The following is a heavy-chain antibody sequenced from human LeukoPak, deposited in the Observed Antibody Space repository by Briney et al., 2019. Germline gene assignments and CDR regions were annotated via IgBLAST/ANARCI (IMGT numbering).Heavy chain of an antibody. J-gene: IGHJ5*02. CDR2: IYYSGST. D-gene: IGHD6-13*01. V-gene: IGHV4-59*01. CDR1: GGSISSYY. CDR3: ARGRRRWSWFDP. Sequence: SETLSLTCTVSGGSISSYYWSWIRQPPGKGLEWIGYIYYSGSTNYNPSLKSRVTISVDTSKNQFSLKLSSVTAADTPVYYCARGRRRWSWFDPWGQGTLVTVSS.